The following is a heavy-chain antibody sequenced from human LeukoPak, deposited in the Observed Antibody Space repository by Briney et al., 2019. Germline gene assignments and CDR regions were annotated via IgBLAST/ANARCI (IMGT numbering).Heavy chain of an antibody. CDR3: ANTLGYCGSTNCPTVYGMDV. J-gene: IGHJ6*02. CDR2: SSGSRCRT. V-gene: IGHV3-23*01. D-gene: IGHD2-2*03. Sequence: HSSGSLRLSCAASGGIFISYYLTWIRQPPGKGLEWVSGSSGSRCRTDSADSVKGRFTISRDNSKNTLYLQMNSLRAEDTAVYYCANTLGYCGSTNCPTVYGMDVWGQGTTVTVSS. CDR1: GGIFISYY.